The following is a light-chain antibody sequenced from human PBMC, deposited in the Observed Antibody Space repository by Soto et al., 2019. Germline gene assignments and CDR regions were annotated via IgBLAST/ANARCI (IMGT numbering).Light chain of an antibody. J-gene: IGLJ1*01. Sequence: QSALTQPASASGSPGQSVTISCTGTSNDIGAYNYVSWYQHHPGKVPKLLIYEVFRRPSGVPDRFSASKSGNTASLTVSGLQPEDEADYYCLSYVGRETGVFGSGTKLTVL. CDR3: LSYVGRETGV. CDR1: SNDIGAYNY. CDR2: EVF. V-gene: IGLV2-8*01.